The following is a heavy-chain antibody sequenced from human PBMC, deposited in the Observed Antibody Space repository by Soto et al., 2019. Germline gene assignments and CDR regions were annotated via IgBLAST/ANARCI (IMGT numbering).Heavy chain of an antibody. CDR1: GGSFSGYY. Sequence: QVQLQQWGAGLLKPSETLSLTCAVYGGSFSGYYWSWIRQPPGKGLEWIGEINHSGSTNYNPSLKSLLTKSVDTTKNQLSMQLSSVTAADTAVYYCARPGGIAAAALPYYFDYWGQGSLVTVSS. V-gene: IGHV4-34*01. CDR3: ARPGGIAAAALPYYFDY. CDR2: INHSGST. D-gene: IGHD6-13*01. J-gene: IGHJ4*02.